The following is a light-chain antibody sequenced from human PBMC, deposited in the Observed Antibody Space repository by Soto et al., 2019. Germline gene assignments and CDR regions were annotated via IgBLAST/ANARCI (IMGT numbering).Light chain of an antibody. CDR2: DAS. CDR1: TGDVGAYNF. J-gene: IGLJ3*02. V-gene: IGLV2-11*01. Sequence: QSVLTQPRSVSGSPGQSVTISCTGTTGDVGAYNFVSWYQLHPGKAPKLMIYDASKRPSGVPDRFSASKSGNTASLTISGLQAEDEADYYRCSYAGSFTWVFGGGTKLTVL. CDR3: CSYAGSFTWV.